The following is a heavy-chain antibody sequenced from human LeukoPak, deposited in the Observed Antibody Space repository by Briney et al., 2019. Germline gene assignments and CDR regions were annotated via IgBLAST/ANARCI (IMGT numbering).Heavy chain of an antibody. J-gene: IGHJ4*02. CDR1: GFTFSDYY. CDR2: ISSSGYTI. V-gene: IGHV3-11*04. CDR3: AREIRAYGGNFDY. D-gene: IGHD4-23*01. Sequence: NPGGSLRLSCAASGFTFSDYYMSWIRQAPGKGLEWVSYISSSGYTIYYADSVKGRFTISRDNAKNSLFLQMNSLRAEDTAVYYCAREIRAYGGNFDYWGQGTLVTVSS.